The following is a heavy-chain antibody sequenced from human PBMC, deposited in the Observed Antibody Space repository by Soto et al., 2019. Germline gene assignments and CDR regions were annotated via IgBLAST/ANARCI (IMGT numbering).Heavy chain of an antibody. D-gene: IGHD5-12*01. CDR2: IWYDGSNK. V-gene: IGHV3-33*01. CDR3: ARDGGGYDTADFDY. Sequence: GGSLRLSCAASGFTFSSYGMHWVRQAPGKGLEWVAVIWYDGSNKYYADSVKGRFTISRDNSKNTLYLQMNSLRAEDTAVYYCARDGGGYDTADFDYWGQGTLVTVSS. CDR1: GFTFSSYG. J-gene: IGHJ4*02.